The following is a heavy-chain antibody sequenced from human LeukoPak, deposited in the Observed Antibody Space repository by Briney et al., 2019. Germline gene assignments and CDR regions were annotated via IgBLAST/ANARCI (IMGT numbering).Heavy chain of an antibody. CDR1: GFTFSSYG. Sequence: PGRSLRLSCAASGFTFSSYGMHWVRQAPGKGLGWVAVISYDGSDKYYADSVKGRFTISRDNSKNTLYLQMNSLRAEDTAVYYCATLVGANQALDYWGQGTLVTVSS. V-gene: IGHV3-30*03. CDR3: ATLVGANQALDY. CDR2: ISYDGSDK. J-gene: IGHJ4*02. D-gene: IGHD1-26*01.